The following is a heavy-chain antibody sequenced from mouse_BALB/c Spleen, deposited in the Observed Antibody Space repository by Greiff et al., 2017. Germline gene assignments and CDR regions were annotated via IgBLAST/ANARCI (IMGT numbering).Heavy chain of an antibody. Sequence: EVQLQQSGAELVRSGASVKLSCTASGFNIKDYYMHWVKQRPEQGLEWIGWIDPENGDTEYAPKFQGKATMTADTSSNTAYLQLSSLTSEDTAVYYCNAYYGSSYRFAYWGQGTLVTVSA. CDR1: GFNIKDYY. CDR2: IDPENGDT. CDR3: NAYYGSSYRFAY. D-gene: IGHD1-1*01. V-gene: IGHV14-4*02. J-gene: IGHJ3*01.